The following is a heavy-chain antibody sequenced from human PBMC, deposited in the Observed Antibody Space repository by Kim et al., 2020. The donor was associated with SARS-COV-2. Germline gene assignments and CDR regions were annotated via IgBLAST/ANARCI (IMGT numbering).Heavy chain of an antibody. J-gene: IGHJ5*02. CDR1: GYSISSGYY. V-gene: IGHV4-38-2*02. Sequence: SETLSLTCTVSGYSISSGYYWGWIRQPPGKGLEWIGSIYHSGSTYYNPSLKSRVTISVDTSKNQFSLKLSSVTAADTAVYYCARDLGPNSSSWSNNWFDP. CDR3: ARDLGPNSSSWSNNWFDP. CDR2: IYHSGST. D-gene: IGHD6-13*01.